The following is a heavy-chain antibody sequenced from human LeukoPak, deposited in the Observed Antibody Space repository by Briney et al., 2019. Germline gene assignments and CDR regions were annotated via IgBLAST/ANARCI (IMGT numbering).Heavy chain of an antibody. J-gene: IGHJ4*02. D-gene: IGHD1-26*01. Sequence: GGSLRLSCAAAGFSFDDYIMHWVRQAPGKGLVWVSRINSDGSSTSYADSVKGRFTISRDNAENSLYLQMNSLTVEDTAIYYCVRDRGSYRPIDYWGQGTPVTVSS. CDR3: VRDRGSYRPIDY. V-gene: IGHV3-74*01. CDR1: GFSFDDYI. CDR2: INSDGSST.